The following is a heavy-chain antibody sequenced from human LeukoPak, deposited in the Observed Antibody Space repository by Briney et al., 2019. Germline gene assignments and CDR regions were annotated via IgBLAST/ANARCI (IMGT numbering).Heavy chain of an antibody. CDR2: ITYSGGDT. Sequence: GGSLRLSCAASGFTFSSYAMSWVRQAPGKGLEWVSAITYSGGDTYYADSVRGRFAISRDNSKNTLYLQVHSPRAEDTAVYYCAKVPSADYLYYFDYWGQGTLVTVSS. V-gene: IGHV3-23*01. CDR3: AKVPSADYLYYFDY. D-gene: IGHD4-11*01. J-gene: IGHJ4*02. CDR1: GFTFSSYA.